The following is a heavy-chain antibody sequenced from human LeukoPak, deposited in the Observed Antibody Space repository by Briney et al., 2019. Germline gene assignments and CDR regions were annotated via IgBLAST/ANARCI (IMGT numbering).Heavy chain of an antibody. Sequence: GGSLRLSSAASGFTFSSYAMSWIRQAPGKGLEWVSAISGSGGSTYYADSVKGRFTISRDNSKNTLYLQMNSLRAEDTAVYYCAKEHGNYYDSSGYLYYFDYWGQGTLVTVSS. D-gene: IGHD3-22*01. CDR2: ISGSGGST. V-gene: IGHV3-23*01. J-gene: IGHJ4*02. CDR1: GFTFSSYA. CDR3: AKEHGNYYDSSGYLYYFDY.